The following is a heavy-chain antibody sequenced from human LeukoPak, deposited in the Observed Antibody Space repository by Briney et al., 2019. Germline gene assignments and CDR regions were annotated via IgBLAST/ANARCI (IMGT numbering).Heavy chain of an antibody. CDR3: ARDVLDYYDRSGYVT. CDR1: GVTFSSYA. V-gene: IGHV1-69*06. CDR2: IIPMFGTT. J-gene: IGHJ5*02. Sequence: ASVKVSCKTSGVTFSSYAITWVRQAPGQGPEWMGGIIPMFGTTNYAQKFQGRVTISADKSTSTAFMELSSLRSDDTAVYYCARDVLDYYDRSGYVTWGQGTLVTVSS. D-gene: IGHD3-22*01.